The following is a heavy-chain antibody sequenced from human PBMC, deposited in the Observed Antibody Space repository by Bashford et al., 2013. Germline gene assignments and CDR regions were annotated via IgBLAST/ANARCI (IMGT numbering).Heavy chain of an antibody. D-gene: IGHD2-2*01. CDR1: GFTFSDAW. Sequence: GSLRLSCAASGFTFSDAWMNWVRQAPGKGLEWVGRIKSKPAGGTADYAAPVRGRFTFSRDDSKNTFYLQMDSLKAEDTAVYYCATHAGDCPITGCYAIYFNHWGQGTLVTVSS. V-gene: IGHV3-15*01. CDR3: ATHAGDCPITGCYAIYFNH. CDR2: IKSKPAGGTA. J-gene: IGHJ4*02.